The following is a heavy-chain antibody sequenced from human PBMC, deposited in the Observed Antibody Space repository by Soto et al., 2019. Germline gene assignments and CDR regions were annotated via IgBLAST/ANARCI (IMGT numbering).Heavy chain of an antibody. V-gene: IGHV2-5*02. CDR1: GFSLSTSGVG. CDR2: IYWDDDK. D-gene: IGHD6-13*01. CDR3: AYRQEYRGSWDSGWFDP. J-gene: IGHJ5*02. Sequence: QITLKESGPTLVAPTQTLTLTCAFSGFSLSTSGVGVGWIRQPPGKALEWLAFIYWDDDKRYSPSLKTRLSIFKDTSINQVVLIMTTIDPVDTATYYCAYRQEYRGSWDSGWFDPWGQGTLVTVSS.